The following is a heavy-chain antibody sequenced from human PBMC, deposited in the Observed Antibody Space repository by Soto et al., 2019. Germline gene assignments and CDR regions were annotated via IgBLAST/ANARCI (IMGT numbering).Heavy chain of an antibody. V-gene: IGHV1-46*01. CDR1: GYTFTSHY. CDR2: INPSGGST. CDR3: ARGTGYSSRGY. Sequence: SCKASGYTFTSHYVHWVRQAPGQGLEWMGIINPSGGSTTYAQKFQGRVTMTRDTPSSTVYMELSSLRSEDTAVYYCARGTGYSSRGYWGQGTLVTVSS. J-gene: IGHJ4*02. D-gene: IGHD6-19*01.